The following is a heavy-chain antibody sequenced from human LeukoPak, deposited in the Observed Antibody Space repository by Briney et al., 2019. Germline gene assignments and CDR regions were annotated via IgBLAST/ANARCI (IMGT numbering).Heavy chain of an antibody. CDR3: ARFTHGLDV. CDR2: IDPSDSYT. V-gene: IGHV5-10-1*01. CDR1: GYSFTSYY. J-gene: IGHJ6*02. Sequence: GASLKISCKGSGYSFTSYYIGWLRQMPGKGLEWMGRIDPSDSYTNYRPSFQGHVTISVDKSISTAYLQWSSLKASDTAMYYCARFTHGLDVWGHGTTVTVSS.